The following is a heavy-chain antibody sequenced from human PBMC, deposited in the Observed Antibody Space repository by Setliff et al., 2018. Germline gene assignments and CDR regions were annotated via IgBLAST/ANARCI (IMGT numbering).Heavy chain of an antibody. CDR2: ISSSGSTI. CDR3: ARGDRWGYSYGPYYYGMDV. V-gene: IGHV3-48*04. D-gene: IGHD5-18*01. Sequence: GGSMRLPCAASGFTFSSYAMSWVRQAPGKGLEWVSYISSSGSTIYYADSVKGRFTISRDNAKNSLYLQMNSLRAEDTAVYYCARGDRWGYSYGPYYYGMDVWGQGTTVTVSS. CDR1: GFTFSSYA. J-gene: IGHJ6*02.